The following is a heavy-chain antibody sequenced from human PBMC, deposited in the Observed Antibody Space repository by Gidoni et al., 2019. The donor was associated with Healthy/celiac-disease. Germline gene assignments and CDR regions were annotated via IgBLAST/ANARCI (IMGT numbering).Heavy chain of an antibody. CDR2: IYYSGST. CDR3: ARPPVRFGRDAFDI. D-gene: IGHD3-10*01. Sequence: QLQLQESGPGLVKPSETLSLTCTVAGGSISSSSYYWGWIRQPPGKGLEWIGSIYYSGSTYYNPSLKSRVTISVDTSKNQFSLKLSSVTAADTAVYYCARPPVRFGRDAFDIWGQGTMVTVSS. CDR1: GGSISSSSYY. J-gene: IGHJ3*02. V-gene: IGHV4-39*01.